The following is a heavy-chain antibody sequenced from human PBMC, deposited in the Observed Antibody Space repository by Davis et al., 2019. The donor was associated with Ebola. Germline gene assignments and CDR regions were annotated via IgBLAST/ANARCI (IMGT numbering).Heavy chain of an antibody. CDR1: GYTFTGYY. V-gene: IGHV1-2*02. J-gene: IGHJ6*03. CDR3: ARDRGGLWLNYYMDV. CDR2: INPNSGGT. D-gene: IGHD5-18*01. Sequence: ASVKVSCKASGYTFTGYYMHWVRQAPGQGLEWMGWINPNSGGTNYAQKFQGRVTMTRDTSISTAYMELSRLRSDDTAVYYCARDRGGLWLNYYMDVWGKGTTVTVSS.